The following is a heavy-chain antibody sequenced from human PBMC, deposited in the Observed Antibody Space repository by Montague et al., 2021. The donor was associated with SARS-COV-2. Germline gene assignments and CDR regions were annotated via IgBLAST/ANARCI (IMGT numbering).Heavy chain of an antibody. CDR3: ARDWPNYDDDSGYVLKADAFDI. CDR1: EFTFSSYA. D-gene: IGHD3-22*01. CDR2: ISGSCSTP. Sequence: SRSLSCAASEFTFSSYAMTWVRQAPGKGLEWVSAISGSCSTPYYADSVKGRFTVSRANSKNTVYLQMNSLRGEATASYFCARDWPNYDDDSGYVLKADAFDIWGRGTMVTVSS. V-gene: IGHV3-23*01. J-gene: IGHJ3*02.